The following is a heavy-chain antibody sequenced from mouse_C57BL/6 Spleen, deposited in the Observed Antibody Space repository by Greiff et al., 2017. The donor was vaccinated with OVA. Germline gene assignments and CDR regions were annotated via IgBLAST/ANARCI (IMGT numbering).Heavy chain of an antibody. V-gene: IGHV1-59*01. CDR1: GYTFTSYC. CDR2: IDPSDSYT. Sequence: QVQLQQPGAELVRPGTSVKLSCKASGYTFTSYCMHWVKQRPGQGLEWIGVIDPSDSYTNYNQKFKGKATLTVDTSSSTAYMQLSSLTSEDSAVYYCSRPLPDLGYCDVWGTGTTVTVSS. J-gene: IGHJ1*03. CDR3: SRPLPDLGYCDV.